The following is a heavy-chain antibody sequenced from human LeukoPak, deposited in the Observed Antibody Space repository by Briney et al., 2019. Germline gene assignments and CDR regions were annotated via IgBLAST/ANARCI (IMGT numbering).Heavy chain of an antibody. CDR2: ISWNSGSI. V-gene: IGHV3-9*01. CDR1: GFTFDDYA. J-gene: IGHJ4*02. D-gene: IGHD3-22*01. Sequence: GGSLRLSCAASGFTFDDYAMHWVRQAPGKGLEWVSGISWNSGSIGYADSVKGRFTISRDNAKNSLYLQMNSLRAEDTALYYCAKDYYYDSSGPTFDYWGQGTLVTVSS. CDR3: AKDYYYDSSGPTFDY.